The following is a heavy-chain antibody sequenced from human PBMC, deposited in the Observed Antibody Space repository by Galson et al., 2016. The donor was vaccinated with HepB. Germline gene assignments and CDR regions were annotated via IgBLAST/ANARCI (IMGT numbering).Heavy chain of an antibody. CDR1: GFTFSSYA. CDR2: IDSDSSTT. Sequence: SLRLSCAASGFTFSSYAMNWVRQAPGKGLEWVSYIDSDSSTTYYADSVKGRFTISRDSASNSLYLQMNSLRDEDAALYYCARDRYLDTGGYPRFDYWGRGTLVTVSS. V-gene: IGHV3-48*02. D-gene: IGHD2-8*02. J-gene: IGHJ4*02. CDR3: ARDRYLDTGGYPRFDY.